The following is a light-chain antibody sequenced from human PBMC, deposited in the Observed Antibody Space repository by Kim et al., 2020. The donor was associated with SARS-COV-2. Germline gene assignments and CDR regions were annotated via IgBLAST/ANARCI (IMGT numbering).Light chain of an antibody. V-gene: IGKV1-5*03. CDR2: ETS. J-gene: IGKJ4*01. CDR1: QIISRW. CDR3: QQYHSFPFT. Sequence: DKEVTQSPFTLSASAGDRVTTTCRASQIISRWLAWYQQKAGNAPKVLIYETSIFERGIPSRFSGSGSGTEFILTISSLQPDDFAAYYCQQYHSFPFTFGRGTKVDIK.